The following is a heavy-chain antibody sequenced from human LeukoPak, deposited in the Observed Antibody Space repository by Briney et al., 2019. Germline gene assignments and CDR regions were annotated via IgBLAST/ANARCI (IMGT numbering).Heavy chain of an antibody. CDR1: GYTFTSYD. CDR3: ARWRRDGYNFAFDI. J-gene: IGHJ3*02. Sequence: GASVKVSCKASGYTFTSYDINWVRQATGQGGEWMGWMNPNSGNTGYAQKFQGRVTMTRNTSISTAYMELSSLRSEDTAVYYCARWRRDGYNFAFDIWGQGTMVTVSS. CDR2: MNPNSGNT. V-gene: IGHV1-8*01. D-gene: IGHD5-24*01.